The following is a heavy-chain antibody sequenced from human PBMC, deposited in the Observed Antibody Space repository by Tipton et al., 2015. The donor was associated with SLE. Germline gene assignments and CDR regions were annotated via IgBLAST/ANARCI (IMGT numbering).Heavy chain of an antibody. Sequence: SLRLSCAASGFTFSSHWMHWVRQAPGKGLVWVSQINRDGSTTNYADSVKGRFTISRDNAKNTLYLQMNSLRAEDTAMYYCARDQRSSGWYGQPDYWGQGTLVTVSS. CDR3: ARDQRSSGWYGQPDY. J-gene: IGHJ4*02. V-gene: IGHV3-74*01. CDR2: INRDGSTT. D-gene: IGHD6-19*01. CDR1: GFTFSSHW.